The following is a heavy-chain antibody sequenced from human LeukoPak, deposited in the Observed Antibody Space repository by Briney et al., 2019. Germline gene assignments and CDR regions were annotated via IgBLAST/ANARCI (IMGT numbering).Heavy chain of an antibody. CDR1: GGSFSGYY. Sequence: SETLSLTCAVYGGSFSGYYWTYIRQPPGKGLEWIGEINHSGSTNYNPSLKSRVTISVDTSKNQFSLKLSSVTAADTAVYYCARSHYYDSSGSHNNWFDPWGQGTLVTVSS. CDR3: ARSHYYDSSGSHNNWFDP. J-gene: IGHJ5*02. CDR2: INHSGST. V-gene: IGHV4-34*01. D-gene: IGHD3-22*01.